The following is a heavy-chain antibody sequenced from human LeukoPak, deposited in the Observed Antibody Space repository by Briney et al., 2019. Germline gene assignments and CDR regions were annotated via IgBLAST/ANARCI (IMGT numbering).Heavy chain of an antibody. Sequence: SETLSLTCTVSGGSISSSREYWGWVRQPGGKGVEWIVSIYYSGSTYYNPSLNSPVTISVDTSKNQFSLNLSSVPAADTAVYYCASRVYYDFWSGFQSDYCGQGTLATVSS. D-gene: IGHD3-3*01. CDR2: IYYSGST. V-gene: IGHV4-39*01. J-gene: IGHJ4*02. CDR3: ASRVYYDFWSGFQSDY. CDR1: GGSISSSREY.